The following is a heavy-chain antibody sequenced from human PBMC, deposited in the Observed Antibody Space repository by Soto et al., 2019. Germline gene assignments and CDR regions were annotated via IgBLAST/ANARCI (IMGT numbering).Heavy chain of an antibody. V-gene: IGHV1-69*13. CDR2: IIPIFGTA. D-gene: IGHD3-3*01. J-gene: IGHJ4*02. CDR1: GGTFSSYA. CDR3: AVGITIFGVVTATFDY. Sequence: ASVKVSCKASGGTFSSYAISWVRQAPGQGLEWMGGIIPIFGTANYAQKFQGRVTITADESTSTAYMELSSLRSEDTAVYYCAVGITIFGVVTATFDYWGQGTLVTVSS.